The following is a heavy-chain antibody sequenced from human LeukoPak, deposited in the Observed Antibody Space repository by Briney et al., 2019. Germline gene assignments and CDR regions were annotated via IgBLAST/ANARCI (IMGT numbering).Heavy chain of an antibody. Sequence: SEXXSXXCTVSGDSISSSTYYWGWIRQPPGXGLEWIGSIYYSGSTYYNPSLKSRVTIAVDTSKNQFSLKLSSVTAADTAVYYCATRPDIAAAGPGWFDPWGQGTLVTVSS. CDR1: GDSISSSTYY. CDR2: IYYSGST. D-gene: IGHD6-13*01. J-gene: IGHJ5*02. V-gene: IGHV4-39*07. CDR3: ATRPDIAAAGPGWFDP.